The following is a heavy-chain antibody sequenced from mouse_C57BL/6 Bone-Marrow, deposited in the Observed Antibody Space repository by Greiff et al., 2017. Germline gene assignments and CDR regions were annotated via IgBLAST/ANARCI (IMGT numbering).Heavy chain of an antibody. Sequence: QVQLQQPGAELVMPGASVKLSCKASGYTFTSYWMHWVKQRPGQGLEWIGEIDPSDSYTNYNQKFKGKSTLTVDKSSSTAYMQLSSLTSEDPAVYYCARDGYYPPWFAYWGQGTLVTVSA. CDR2: IDPSDSYT. CDR3: ARDGYYPPWFAY. CDR1: GYTFTSYW. D-gene: IGHD2-3*01. J-gene: IGHJ3*01. V-gene: IGHV1-69*01.